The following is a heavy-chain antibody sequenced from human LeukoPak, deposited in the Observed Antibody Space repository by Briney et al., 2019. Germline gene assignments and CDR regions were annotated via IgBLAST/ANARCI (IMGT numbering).Heavy chain of an antibody. D-gene: IGHD5-12*01. CDR3: ASTNRESKKNQKDRYELD. Sequence: GGSLRLSCAASGFTFSSYGMHWVRQAPGNGLEWVAVIWYNGSNKYYADSVKGRFTISRDNSKNTLYLQMNSLRAEDTAVYYCASTNRESKKNQKDRYELDWGQGTLVTVSS. J-gene: IGHJ4*02. CDR1: GFTFSSYG. CDR2: IWYNGSNK. V-gene: IGHV3-33*01.